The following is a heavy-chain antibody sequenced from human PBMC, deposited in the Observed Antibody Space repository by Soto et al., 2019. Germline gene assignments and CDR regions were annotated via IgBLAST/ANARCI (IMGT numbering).Heavy chain of an antibody. CDR2: IYSGGST. D-gene: IGHD1-26*01. CDR1: GFTVSSNS. J-gene: IGHJ4*02. Sequence: EMQLVESGGGLIQPGGSLRLSCAASGFTVSSNSMTWVRQAPGKGLEWVTVIYSGGSTYFADSVKGRFTISRDNSKNTLYLQMNSLRVEDTAVYYCARGVVGPTFPPPNWGQGTLVTVSS. CDR3: ARGVVGPTFPPPN. V-gene: IGHV3-53*01.